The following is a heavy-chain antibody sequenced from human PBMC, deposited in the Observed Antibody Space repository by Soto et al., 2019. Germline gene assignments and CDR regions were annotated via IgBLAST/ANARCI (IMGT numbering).Heavy chain of an antibody. CDR1: GGSITRGGYY. CDR2: IYKSGTT. CDR3: ASVPAR. V-gene: IGHV4-31*03. Sequence: QVQLQESGPGLVKPSETLSLTCTVSGGSITRGGYYWSWIRQHPEKGLEWTGYIYKSGTTYYNPAFNSRVTISVETSKNQFALKLISVTAADTAGYYCASVPARWGQGTLVTVSS. J-gene: IGHJ4*02.